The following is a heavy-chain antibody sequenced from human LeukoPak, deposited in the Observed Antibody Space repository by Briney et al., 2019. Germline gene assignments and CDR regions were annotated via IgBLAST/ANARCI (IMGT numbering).Heavy chain of an antibody. V-gene: IGHV3-21*01. CDR1: GFTFSSYS. D-gene: IGHD1-7*01. CDR2: ISSSSSYI. CDR3: ARNPDQIWYNWNYEVNWFDP. J-gene: IGHJ5*02. Sequence: GGSLRLSCAASGFTFSSYSMNWVRQAPGKGLEWVSSISSSSSYIYYADSVKGRFTISRDNAKNSLYLQMNSLRAEDTAVYYCARNPDQIWYNWNYEVNWFDPWGQGTLVTVSS.